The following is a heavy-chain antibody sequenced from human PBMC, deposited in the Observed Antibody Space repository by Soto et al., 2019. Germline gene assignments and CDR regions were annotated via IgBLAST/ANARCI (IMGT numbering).Heavy chain of an antibody. D-gene: IGHD4-17*01. CDR1: GFTFSSYA. CDR3: AKDRMTKESYYYYNGMDV. Sequence: GGSLRLSCAASGFTFSSYAMSWVRQAPGKGLQWVSTISGSGGSTYYADSVKGRFTISRDNSKNTLYLQMNSLRAEDTAVYYCAKDRMTKESYYYYNGMDVWGQGTTVTVSS. V-gene: IGHV3-23*01. CDR2: ISGSGGST. J-gene: IGHJ6*02.